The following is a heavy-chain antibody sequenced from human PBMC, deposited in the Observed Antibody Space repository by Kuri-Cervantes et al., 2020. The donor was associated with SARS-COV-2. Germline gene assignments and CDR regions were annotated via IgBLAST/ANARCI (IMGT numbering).Heavy chain of an antibody. CDR1: GGTFSSYA. Sequence: SVKVSCKASGGTFSSYAMNWVRQAPGQGLEWMGGIIPIFGTANYAQKFQGRVTITMDESTSTAYMELSSLRSEDTAVYYCARANYDILTGYYFEFDYWGQGTLVTVSS. V-gene: IGHV1-69*05. CDR2: IIPIFGTA. D-gene: IGHD3-9*01. J-gene: IGHJ4*02. CDR3: ARANYDILTGYYFEFDY.